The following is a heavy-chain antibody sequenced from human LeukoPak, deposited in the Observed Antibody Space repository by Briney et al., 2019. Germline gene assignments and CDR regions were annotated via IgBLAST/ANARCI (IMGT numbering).Heavy chain of an antibody. CDR3: AKDLQYSSSWYFGPGGFDP. V-gene: IGHV3-48*01. CDR2: ISSSSSTI. CDR1: GFTFSSYS. Sequence: GSLRLSCAASGFTFSSYSMNWVRQAPGKGLEWVSYISSSSSTIYYADSVEGRFTISRDNAKNSLYLQMNSLRAEDTAVYYCAKDLQYSSSWYFGPGGFDPWGQGTLVTVSS. D-gene: IGHD6-13*01. J-gene: IGHJ5*02.